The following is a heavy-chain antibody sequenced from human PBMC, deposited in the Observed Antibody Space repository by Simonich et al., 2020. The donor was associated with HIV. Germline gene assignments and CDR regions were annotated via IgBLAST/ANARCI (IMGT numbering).Heavy chain of an antibody. CDR2: INHSGCT. V-gene: IGHV4-34*01. CDR1: GGSFSGYY. CDR3: ARRTGYDLDY. Sequence: QVHLQQWGAGLLKPSETLSLNCAVYGGSFSGYYWTWIRQPPGKGLEWCGEINHSGCTHYNPSLKSRVPISVDTSKNQFSLKLSSVTAADTAVYYCARRTGYDLDYWGQGTLVTVSS. J-gene: IGHJ4*02. D-gene: IGHD5-12*01.